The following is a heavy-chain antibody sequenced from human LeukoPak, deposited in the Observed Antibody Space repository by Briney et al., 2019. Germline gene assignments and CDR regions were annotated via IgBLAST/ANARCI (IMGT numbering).Heavy chain of an antibody. CDR3: ARVGTYSSSWSECPYYYYGMDV. CDR2: INSDGSST. V-gene: IGHV3-74*01. J-gene: IGHJ6*02. D-gene: IGHD6-13*01. Sequence: GGSLRLSCAASGFTFSSYWMHWVRQAPGKGLVWVSRINSDGSSTSYADSVKGRFTISRDNAKNTLYLQMNSLRAEDTAVYYCARVGTYSSSWSECPYYYYGMDVWGQGTTVTVSS. CDR1: GFTFSSYW.